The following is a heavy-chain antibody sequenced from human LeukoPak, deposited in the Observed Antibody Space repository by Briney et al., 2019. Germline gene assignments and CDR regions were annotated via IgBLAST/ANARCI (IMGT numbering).Heavy chain of an antibody. CDR1: GFTFSSYE. CDR3: ARTMTTVNTLDY. D-gene: IGHD4-17*01. V-gene: IGHV3-48*03. J-gene: IGHJ4*02. Sequence: GGSLRLSCAASGFTFSSYEMNWVRQAPGKGLEWVSYISSGANIIYYADSVKGRFTISGDNAKNSLYLQMNSLRAEDTAVYYCARTMTTVNTLDYWGQGTLVTVSS. CDR2: ISSGANII.